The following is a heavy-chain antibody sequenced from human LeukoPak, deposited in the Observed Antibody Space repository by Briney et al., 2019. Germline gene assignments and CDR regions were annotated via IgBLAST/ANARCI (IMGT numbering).Heavy chain of an antibody. V-gene: IGHV4-31*03. Sequence: SETLSLTCTVSGGSISSGGYYWSWIRQHPGKGLEWIGYIYYSGSTYYNPSLKSRVTISVDTSKNQFSLKLSSVTAADTAVYYCARDGMATGAFDIWGQGTMVTVSS. D-gene: IGHD5-12*01. CDR2: IYYSGST. CDR1: GGSISSGGYY. J-gene: IGHJ3*02. CDR3: ARDGMATGAFDI.